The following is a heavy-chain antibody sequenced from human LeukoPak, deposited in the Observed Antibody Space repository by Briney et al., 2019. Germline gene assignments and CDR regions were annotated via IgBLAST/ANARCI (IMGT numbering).Heavy chain of an antibody. CDR2: ISSSSSYI. CDR1: GFTFDDYA. V-gene: IGHV3-21*04. J-gene: IGHJ4*02. Sequence: GGSLRLSCAASGFTFDDYAMNWVRQAPGKGLEWVSSISSSSSYIYYADSVKGRFTISRDNAKNSLYLQMNSLRAEDTAVYYCAKDGGYCSSTSCSPAGFDCWGQGTLVTVSS. D-gene: IGHD2-2*01. CDR3: AKDGGYCSSTSCSPAGFDC.